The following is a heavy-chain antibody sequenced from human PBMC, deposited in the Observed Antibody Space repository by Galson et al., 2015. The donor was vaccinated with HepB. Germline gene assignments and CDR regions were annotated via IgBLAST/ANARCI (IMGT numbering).Heavy chain of an antibody. CDR3: ARSRGGPLNFYSYASGGFDY. D-gene: IGHD5-18*01. CDR2: ISYGGSNK. Sequence: SLRLSCAASGFTFSSYAMHWVRQAPGKGLEWVAVISYGGSNKYYADSVKGRFTISRDNSKNTLYLQMNSLRAEDTAVYYCARSRGGPLNFYSYASGGFDYWGQGTLVTVSS. V-gene: IGHV3-30-3*01. J-gene: IGHJ4*02. CDR1: GFTFSSYA.